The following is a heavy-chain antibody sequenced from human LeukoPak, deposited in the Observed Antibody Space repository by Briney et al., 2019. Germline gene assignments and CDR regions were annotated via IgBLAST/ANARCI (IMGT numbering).Heavy chain of an antibody. CDR1: GGSISSTSYY. CDR3: ARLPGEGFNEFYYGLDV. J-gene: IGHJ6*02. CDR2: IYYTGST. D-gene: IGHD3-10*01. V-gene: IGHV4-39*01. Sequence: KPSETLSLTGTVSGGSISSTSYYWSWIRQPPGKGLEWIGSIYYTGSTYYNPSLKSRVTISVDTSKHQFSLKLSSVTAADTAVYYCARLPGEGFNEFYYGLDVWGQGTTVTVSS.